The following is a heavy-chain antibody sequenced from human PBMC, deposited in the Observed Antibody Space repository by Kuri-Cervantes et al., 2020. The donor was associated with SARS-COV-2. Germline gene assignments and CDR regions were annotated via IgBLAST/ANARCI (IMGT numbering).Heavy chain of an antibody. CDR2: ISGSSSRI. CDR3: ARDEDYAFDY. CDR1: GFTLSTYS. D-gene: IGHD4-17*01. J-gene: IGHJ4*02. Sequence: GGSLRLSCATSGFTLSTYSMNWVRQAPGEGLEWVSYISGSSSRIYYADSVKGRFTISRDYAKNSVYLQMKSLRAEDTAVYYCARDEDYAFDYWGQGTLVTVSS. V-gene: IGHV3-48*01.